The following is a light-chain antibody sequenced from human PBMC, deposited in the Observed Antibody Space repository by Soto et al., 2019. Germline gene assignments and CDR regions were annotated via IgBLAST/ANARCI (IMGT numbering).Light chain of an antibody. CDR1: SSNIGNNL. Sequence: QSVLTQAPSASGTPGQSVTISCSGSSSNIGNNLVYWYQQVPGTAPKLLIYANSQRPSGVPDRFSGSKPGTSASLAISGLRSEDEADYYCVAWDDSLRCAVFGGGTQLTVL. CDR2: ANS. CDR3: VAWDDSLRCAV. V-gene: IGLV1-47*01. J-gene: IGLJ7*01.